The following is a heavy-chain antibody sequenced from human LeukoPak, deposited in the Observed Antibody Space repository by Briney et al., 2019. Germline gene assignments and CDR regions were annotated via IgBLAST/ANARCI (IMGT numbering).Heavy chain of an antibody. Sequence: PSETLSLTCTVSGGSISSGGYYWSWIRQPPGKRLEWIGYVYYSGGTDYNPSLKSRVTISVDTSKNQFSLKLSSVTAADTAVYYCARHHQYCHGGTCYALDYWGQGTLVTVSS. CDR1: GGSISSGGYY. CDR3: ARHHQYCHGGTCYALDY. V-gene: IGHV4-61*08. CDR2: VYYSGGT. D-gene: IGHD2-15*01. J-gene: IGHJ4*02.